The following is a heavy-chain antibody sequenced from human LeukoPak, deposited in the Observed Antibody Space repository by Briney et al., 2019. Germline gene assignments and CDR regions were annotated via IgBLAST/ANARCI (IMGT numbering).Heavy chain of an antibody. CDR1: GGTFSSYA. D-gene: IGHD3-9*01. Sequence: ASVKVSCKASGGTFSSYAISWVRQAPGQGLEWMGGIIPIFGTANYAQKFQGGVTITADESTSTAYMELSSLRSEDTAVYYRARVGVYDILTGYYNWFDPWGQGTLVTVSS. CDR3: ARVGVYDILTGYYNWFDP. V-gene: IGHV1-69*13. CDR2: IIPIFGTA. J-gene: IGHJ5*02.